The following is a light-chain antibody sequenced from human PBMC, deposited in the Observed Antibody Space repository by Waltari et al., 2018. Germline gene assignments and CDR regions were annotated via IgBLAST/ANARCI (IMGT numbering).Light chain of an antibody. V-gene: IGKV1-5*03. CDR2: KAS. J-gene: IGKJ4*01. CDR3: QQYKSFPFT. CDR1: QTINTW. Sequence: DIQMTQSPSTLSASVGDRVTITCRASQTINTWLAWHQQKPGKPPNLLIYKASSLESVVPSRFSGSGSGTEFTLSISSLQPDDFATYYCQQYKSFPFTFGGGTKVEVK.